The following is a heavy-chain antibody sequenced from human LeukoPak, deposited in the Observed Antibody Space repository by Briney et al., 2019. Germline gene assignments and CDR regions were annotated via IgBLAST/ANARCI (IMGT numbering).Heavy chain of an antibody. CDR3: ARRDYGVLEFDY. CDR1: GYSFTSYW. J-gene: IGHJ4*02. D-gene: IGHD4-17*01. Sequence: PGESLKTSCNGSGYSFTSYWIGWVRQMPGKGLEGMGIIYPGDSDTRYSPSFQGQVTISADKSTTTVYLQWSSLKASDTAMYYCARRDYGVLEFDYWGQGTLVTVSS. V-gene: IGHV5-51*01. CDR2: IYPGDSDT.